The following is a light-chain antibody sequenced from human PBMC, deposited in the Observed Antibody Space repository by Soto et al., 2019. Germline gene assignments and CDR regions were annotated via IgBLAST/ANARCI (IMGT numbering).Light chain of an antibody. V-gene: IGKV3-15*01. CDR3: QQYTNWPPKT. CDR1: ESVSSK. Sequence: GMTQSPAAVSVSPGERPTLSCRASESVSSKLVWYQQRPGQAPRLLIYGASTRATGVPARFSGRGSGTEFTLTISSLQSEDFEVYYCQQYTNWPPKTFGQGTRME. J-gene: IGKJ5*01. CDR2: GAS.